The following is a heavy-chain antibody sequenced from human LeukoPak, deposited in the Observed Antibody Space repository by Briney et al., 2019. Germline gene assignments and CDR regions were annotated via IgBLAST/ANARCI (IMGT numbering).Heavy chain of an antibody. V-gene: IGHV3-7*01. Sequence: GGSLRLSCEPSGFTYGYYWMTWVRQAPGKGLEWVANINQYGNETYYVDSVKGRFFIFRDNAKNSLYLQMNRLRAEDTAVYYCARDYGDYWGQGTLVTVSS. D-gene: IGHD4-17*01. CDR1: GFTYGYYW. CDR3: ARDYGDY. CDR2: INQYGNET. J-gene: IGHJ4*02.